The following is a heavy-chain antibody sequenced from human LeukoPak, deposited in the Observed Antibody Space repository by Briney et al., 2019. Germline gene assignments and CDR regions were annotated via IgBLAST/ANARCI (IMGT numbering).Heavy chain of an antibody. CDR1: GGSISSSSYY. Sequence: SEALSLTCTVSGGSISSSSYYWGWIRQPPGKGLEWIGSIYYSGSTYYNPSLKSRVTISVDTSKNQFSLKLSSVTAADTAVYYCARDSSIVVVPAATGPSWFDPWGQGTLVTVSS. D-gene: IGHD2-2*01. CDR3: ARDSSIVVVPAATGPSWFDP. V-gene: IGHV4-39*02. J-gene: IGHJ5*02. CDR2: IYYSGST.